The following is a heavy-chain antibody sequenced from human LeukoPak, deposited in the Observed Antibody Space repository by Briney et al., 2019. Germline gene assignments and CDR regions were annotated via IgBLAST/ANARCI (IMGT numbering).Heavy chain of an antibody. CDR1: GFTFSSYG. Sequence: GGSLRLSCATSGFTFSSYGFHWVRQAPGKGLEWVSAISGSGGSTYYADSVKGRFTISRDNSKNTLYLQMNSLRAEDTAVYYCAKQGPARIPIVVVTAMAHWGQGTLVTVSS. J-gene: IGHJ4*02. V-gene: IGHV3-23*01. CDR3: AKQGPARIPIVVVTAMAH. D-gene: IGHD2-21*02. CDR2: ISGSGGST.